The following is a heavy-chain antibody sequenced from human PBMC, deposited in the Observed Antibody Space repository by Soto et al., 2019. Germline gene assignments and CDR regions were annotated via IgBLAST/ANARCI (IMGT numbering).Heavy chain of an antibody. D-gene: IGHD3-10*01. J-gene: IGHJ5*02. CDR2: IYYAGST. CDR1: GGSMISYY. Sequence: ASDTLSLTCTVSGGSMISYYWSWIRQPPGRGLEWIGFIYYAGSTKYNPSLNSRVTISVDTSKNQFSLKLSSVTAADTAVYYCARGFSAQNYGSGSYKLDPWGQGTLVTVSS. V-gene: IGHV4-59*12. CDR3: ARGFSAQNYGSGSYKLDP.